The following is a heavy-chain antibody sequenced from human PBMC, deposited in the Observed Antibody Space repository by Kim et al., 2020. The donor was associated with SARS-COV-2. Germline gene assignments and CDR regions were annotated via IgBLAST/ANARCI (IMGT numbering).Heavy chain of an antibody. D-gene: IGHD6-19*01. CDR1: GFTFSSYS. Sequence: GGSLRLSCAASGFTFSSYSMNWVRQAPGKGLEWVSSISSSSSYIYYADSVKGRFTISRDNAKNSLYLQMNSLRAEDTAVYYCARDLGIAVAGTAGGMDVWGQGTTVTVSS. V-gene: IGHV3-21*01. J-gene: IGHJ6*02. CDR3: ARDLGIAVAGTAGGMDV. CDR2: ISSSSSYI.